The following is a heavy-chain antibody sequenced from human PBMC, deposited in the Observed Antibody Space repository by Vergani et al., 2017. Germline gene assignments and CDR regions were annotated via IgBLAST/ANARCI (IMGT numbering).Heavy chain of an antibody. J-gene: IGHJ4*02. Sequence: VQLVESGGGLVKPGGSLRLSCAASGFTFSGNSMHWVRQAPGKGLEWLAVILHDGTNEHYADSVKGRFTISRDNSNNTLFLQINNVKPEDTAVYYCSQWELDYWGQGTLVIVSS. CDR2: ILHDGTNE. CDR3: SQWELDY. CDR1: GFTFSGNS. V-gene: IGHV3-30*14. D-gene: IGHD1-26*01.